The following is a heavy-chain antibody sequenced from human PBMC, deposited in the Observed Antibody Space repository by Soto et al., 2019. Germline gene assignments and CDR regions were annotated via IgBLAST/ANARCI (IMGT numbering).Heavy chain of an antibody. Sequence: QVQLVESGGGVVQPGRSLRPSCAASGFTFSSYGMHWVRQAPGKGLEWVAVISYDGSNKYYADSVKGRFTISRDNSKNTLYLQMNSLRAEDTAVYYCAKDRPSGSRPYYYGMDVWGQGTTVTVSS. CDR1: GFTFSSYG. J-gene: IGHJ6*02. CDR3: AKDRPSGSRPYYYGMDV. V-gene: IGHV3-30*18. CDR2: ISYDGSNK. D-gene: IGHD1-26*01.